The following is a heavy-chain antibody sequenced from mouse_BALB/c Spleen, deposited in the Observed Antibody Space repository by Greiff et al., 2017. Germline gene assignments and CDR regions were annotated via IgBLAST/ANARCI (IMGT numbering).Heavy chain of an antibody. V-gene: IGHV1-7*01. CDR3: ARSRYEGDLDY. CDR1: GFTFTSYW. Sequence: QVQLQQSGAELVKPGASVKLSCTASGFTFTSYWMHWVKQKPGQGLEWIGYINPSTGYTEYNQKFKDKATLTADKSTSTAYMQLSSLTSEDSAVYYCARSRYEGDLDYWGQGTSVTVSS. D-gene: IGHD2-14*01. CDR2: INPSTGYT. J-gene: IGHJ4*01.